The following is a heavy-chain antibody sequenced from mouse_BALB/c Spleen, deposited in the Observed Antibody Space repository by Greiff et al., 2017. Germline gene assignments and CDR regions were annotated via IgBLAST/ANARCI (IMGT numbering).Heavy chain of an antibody. V-gene: IGHV3-8*02. D-gene: IGHD4-1*02. CDR3: ARWRANWDGYFDV. Sequence: EVKLQESGPSFVKPSQTLSLTCSVTGDSITSGYLNWIRKSPGNKLEYMGYISYSGSTYYNPSLKSRISITRDTSKNQYYLQLNSVTTEDTATYYCARWRANWDGYFDVWGAGTTVTVSS. CDR1: GDSITSGY. CDR2: ISYSGST. J-gene: IGHJ1*01.